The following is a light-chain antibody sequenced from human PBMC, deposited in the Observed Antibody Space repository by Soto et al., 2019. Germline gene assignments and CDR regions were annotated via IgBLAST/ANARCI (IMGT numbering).Light chain of an antibody. CDR3: QQYDNSPGYT. CDR2: ATS. CDR1: QSVSSRD. V-gene: IGKV3-20*01. Sequence: EIVLTQSPGTLSLSPGERATLSCRASQSVSSRDLAWYQQKPGQAPRLLIYATSSRAAGIPDRFSGSGSGTDFTLTISRLEPEVFAVYYCQQYDNSPGYTFGQGTKLEIK. J-gene: IGKJ2*01.